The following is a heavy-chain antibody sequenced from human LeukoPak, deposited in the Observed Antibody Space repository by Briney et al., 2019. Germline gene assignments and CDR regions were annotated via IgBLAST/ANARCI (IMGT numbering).Heavy chain of an antibody. D-gene: IGHD6-19*01. CDR2: ISWNSGSI. CDR1: GFTFDDYA. CDR3: AASSGWYWGAFDI. V-gene: IGHV3-9*03. J-gene: IGHJ3*02. Sequence: GGSLRLSCAASGFTFDDYAMHWVRQAPGKGLEWVSGISWNSGSIGYADSVKGRFTISRDNAKNSLYLQMNSLRAEDMALYYCAASSGWYWGAFDIWGQGTMVTVSS.